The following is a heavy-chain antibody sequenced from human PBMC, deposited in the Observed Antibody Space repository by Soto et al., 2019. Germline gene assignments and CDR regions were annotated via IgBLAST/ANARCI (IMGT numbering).Heavy chain of an antibody. CDR1: GFIFDDYA. J-gene: IGHJ4*02. Sequence: GGSLRLSCAAPGFIFDDYAMHWVRQAPGKGLESVSGFSRNSGSVAYADSVKGRFTISRDNAKNSLNLQMNSLRDEDTAVYYCARSGNYRLDCWGQGTLVTVSS. D-gene: IGHD1-26*01. V-gene: IGHV3-9*01. CDR2: FSRNSGSV. CDR3: ARSGNYRLDC.